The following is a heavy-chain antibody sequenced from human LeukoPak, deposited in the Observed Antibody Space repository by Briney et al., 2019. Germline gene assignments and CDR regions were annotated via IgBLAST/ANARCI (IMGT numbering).Heavy chain of an antibody. J-gene: IGHJ2*01. CDR1: GGSFSGYY. CDR2: INHSGNT. CDR3: ARGRKVVCSGGSCSNWYFDL. Sequence: PSETLSLTCAVYGGSFSGYYWSWIRQPPGKGLEWIGEINHSGNTNYNPSLKSRVTISVDTSKNQFSLKLSSVTAADTAVYYCARGRKVVCSGGSCSNWYFDLWGRGTLVTVSS. V-gene: IGHV4-34*01. D-gene: IGHD2-15*01.